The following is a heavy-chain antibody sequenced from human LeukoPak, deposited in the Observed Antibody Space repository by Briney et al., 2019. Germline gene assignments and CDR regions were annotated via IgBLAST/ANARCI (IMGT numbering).Heavy chain of an antibody. CDR3: AQGSFWSGSNYYGMDV. CDR1: GFSFIIYR. CDR2: ISYDGSNK. J-gene: IGHJ6*02. D-gene: IGHD3-3*01. Sequence: GRSLRLSCAASGFSFIIYRMHSARHAPGKGLEWVAVISYDGSNKYYADSVTGRPTIARDNSKNTLYLQMNRLRAEETAVYYCAQGSFWSGSNYYGMDVWGQGTTVTVSS. V-gene: IGHV3-30*03.